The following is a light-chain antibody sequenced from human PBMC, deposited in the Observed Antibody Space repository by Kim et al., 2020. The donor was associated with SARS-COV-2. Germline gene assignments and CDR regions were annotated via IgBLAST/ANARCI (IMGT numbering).Light chain of an antibody. CDR3: QAWDSSTAR. Sequence: SYELTQPPSVSVTPGQTASITCSGDKWGDKYACWYQQKPGQSPVLVIYQDSKRPSGIPERVSGSNSGNTATLTISGTQAMDEADYYCQAWDSSTARFGGG. CDR2: QDS. J-gene: IGLJ2*01. V-gene: IGLV3-1*01. CDR1: KWGDKY.